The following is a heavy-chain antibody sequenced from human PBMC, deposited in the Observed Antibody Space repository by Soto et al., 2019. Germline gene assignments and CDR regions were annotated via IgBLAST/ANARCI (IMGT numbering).Heavy chain of an antibody. CDR1: GFTLSNNW. CDR3: ARDFAGRDDY. J-gene: IGHJ4*02. D-gene: IGHD2-15*01. V-gene: IGHV3-74*01. CDR2: INIDGSRI. Sequence: EVQLVESGGGLVQPGGSLRLSCAASGFTLSNNWMHWVRQAPGEGLVWVSRINIDGSRITYADSVKGRFTISRDHAKNTLYLQMDSLRVEDTALYYCARDFAGRDDYWGQGTLVTVSS.